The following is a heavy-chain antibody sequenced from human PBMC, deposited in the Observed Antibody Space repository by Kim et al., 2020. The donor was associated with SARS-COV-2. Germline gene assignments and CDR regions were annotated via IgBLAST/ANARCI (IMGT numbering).Heavy chain of an antibody. V-gene: IGHV3-13*01. CDR3: ARRRSGTTWDAFDI. D-gene: IGHD3-10*01. Sequence: PGSVKCRLTIYTADAKNSLYLQMNSLRAGDTAVYYCARRRSGTTWDAFDIWGQGTMVTVSS. J-gene: IGHJ3*02.